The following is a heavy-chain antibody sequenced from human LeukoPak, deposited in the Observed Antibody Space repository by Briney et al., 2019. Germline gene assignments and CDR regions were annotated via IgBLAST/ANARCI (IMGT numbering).Heavy chain of an antibody. CDR2: IYSGGST. CDR3: TTDPVAYVWGSYRRDY. D-gene: IGHD3-16*02. V-gene: IGHV3-66*01. CDR1: GLTVSSTY. Sequence: GGSLRLSCAASGLTVSSTYMSCVRQTPGKGLEWVSVIYSGGSTYYADSVKGRFTISRDNSKNTLYLQMNSLKTEDTSVYYCTTDPVAYVWGSYRRDYWGQGTLVTVSS. J-gene: IGHJ4*02.